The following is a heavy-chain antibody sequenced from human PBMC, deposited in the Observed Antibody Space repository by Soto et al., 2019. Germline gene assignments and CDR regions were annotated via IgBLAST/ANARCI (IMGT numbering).Heavy chain of an antibody. CDR2: IWYDGTQK. CDR1: GFTFNSYS. Sequence: WTLGLSCKASGFTFNSYSMHWVRQPPGKGLEWLAAIWYDGTQKYYADSVKGRFIISRDNSKKTLYLEMNSLRAEDTAVYYCARARGTTVTGLWHFDTWGQGTLFTGST. V-gene: IGHV3-33*01. D-gene: IGHD4-17*01. J-gene: IGHJ4*02. CDR3: ARARGTTVTGLWHFDT.